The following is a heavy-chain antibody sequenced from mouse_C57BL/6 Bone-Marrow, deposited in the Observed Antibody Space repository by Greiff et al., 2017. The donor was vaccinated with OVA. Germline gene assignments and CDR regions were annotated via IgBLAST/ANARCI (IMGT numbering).Heavy chain of an antibody. CDR3: ARKGRLLRYAMDY. CDR1: GFSLTSYG. V-gene: IGHV2-2*01. J-gene: IGHJ4*01. CDR2: IWSGGST. Sequence: QVHVKQSGPGLVQPSQSLSITCTVPGFSLTSYGVHWVRQSPGKGLEWLGVIWSGGSTDYNAAFISRLSISKDNSKSQVFLKMNSLQADDTAIYYCARKGRLLRYAMDYWGQGTSVTVSS. D-gene: IGHD1-1*01.